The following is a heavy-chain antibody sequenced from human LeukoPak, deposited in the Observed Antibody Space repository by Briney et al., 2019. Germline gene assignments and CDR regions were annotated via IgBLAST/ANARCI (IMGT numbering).Heavy chain of an antibody. CDR3: ARDGDYYGSGSYSLFQNWFDP. CDR2: IYHSGST. J-gene: IGHJ5*02. D-gene: IGHD3-10*01. Sequence: SVTLCLTRAVSGYSLSRGYDWVWVRPPPGKGLEWIGSIYHSGSTYYNPSLKSRVTISVDTSKNQFSLKLSSVTAADTAVYYCARDGDYYGSGSYSLFQNWFDPWGQGTLVTVSS. V-gene: IGHV4-38-2*02. CDR1: GYSLSRGYD.